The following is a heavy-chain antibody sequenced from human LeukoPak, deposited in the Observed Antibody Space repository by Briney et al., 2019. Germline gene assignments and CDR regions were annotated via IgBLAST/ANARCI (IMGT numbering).Heavy chain of an antibody. V-gene: IGHV3-23*01. J-gene: IGHJ6*02. D-gene: IGHD3-10*01. Sequence: HAGGSLRLSCAASGFAFSSYGMSWVRQAPGKGLEWVSSINGRASHTYSIDSVKGRFTISRDNSKNTVFLQMNSLRAEDTAVYFCAKDLNYFGSGSYGYSEVYYYYGMDVWGPGTTVTVSS. CDR3: AKDLNYFGSGSYGYSEVYYYYGMDV. CDR2: INGRASHT. CDR1: GFAFSSYG.